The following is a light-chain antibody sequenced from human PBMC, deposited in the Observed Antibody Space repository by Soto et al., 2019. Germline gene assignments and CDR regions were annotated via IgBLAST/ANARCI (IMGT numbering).Light chain of an antibody. V-gene: IGKV3-15*01. CDR2: GAS. J-gene: IGKJ2*01. Sequence: EIVMTQSPATLSVSPRERVTLSCRASQSVSSNLAWYQQKPGQAPRLLIYGASTRATGIPSRFSGSGSGTEFTLTISCLQSEDFALYYRQQYNNWPPYTFRQGTKLEIK. CDR1: QSVSSN. CDR3: QQYNNWPPYT.